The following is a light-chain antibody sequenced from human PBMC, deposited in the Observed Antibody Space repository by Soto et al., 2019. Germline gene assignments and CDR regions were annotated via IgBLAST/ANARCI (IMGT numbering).Light chain of an antibody. CDR3: VQGNRWSPVT. J-gene: IGKJ2*01. CDR1: QSIVYSDGNAY. Sequence: DVVMTQSPLSLPVTLGQPASISCRSSQSIVYSDGNAYLSWFQQRPGQSPRRIIYKAFNRDSGVPDRFSGSGSGTDFTLNISSVEADDVGAYYCVQGNRWSPVTFGQGTKVEIK. V-gene: IGKV2-30*01. CDR2: KAF.